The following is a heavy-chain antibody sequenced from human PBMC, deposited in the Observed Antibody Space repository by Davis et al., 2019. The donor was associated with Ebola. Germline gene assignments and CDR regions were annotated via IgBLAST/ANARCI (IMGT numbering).Heavy chain of an antibody. V-gene: IGHV4-59*01. CDR3: ARDPAGGYYYGMDV. CDR1: GGSISSYY. D-gene: IGHD1-26*01. J-gene: IGHJ6*02. Sequence: SETLSLTCTVSGGSISSYYWSWIRQPPGKGLEWIGYIYYSGSTNYNPSLQSRVTIPVDTSKNQFSLKLSSVTAADTAVYYCARDPAGGYYYGMDVWGQGTTVTVSS. CDR2: IYYSGST.